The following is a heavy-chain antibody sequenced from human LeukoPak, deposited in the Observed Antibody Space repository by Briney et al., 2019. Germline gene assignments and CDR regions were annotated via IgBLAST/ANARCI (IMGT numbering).Heavy chain of an antibody. CDR1: GFTFSSYS. D-gene: IGHD5-18*01. CDR2: FSSSSSYI. CDR3: ARDPRGYSYAD. J-gene: IGHJ4*02. Sequence: GGSLRLSCAASGFTFSSYSMNWVRQAPGKGLEWVSSFSSSSSYIYHADSVKGRFTISRDNAKNSLYLQMNSLRAEDTAVYYCARDPRGYSYADWGQGSLVTVSS. V-gene: IGHV3-21*01.